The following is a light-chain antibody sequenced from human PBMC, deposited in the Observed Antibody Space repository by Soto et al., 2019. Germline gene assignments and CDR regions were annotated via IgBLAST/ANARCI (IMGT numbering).Light chain of an antibody. V-gene: IGKV3-20*01. CDR3: QQYGSSPRT. Sequence: DIVMTQSPATLSVSPGERATLSCRASQSVSSSYLAWYQQKPGQAPRLLIYGASSRPTGIPDRLSGSGSGTDFTLTISRLEPEDFAVYYCQQYGSSPRTFGQGTRLEN. CDR2: GAS. CDR1: QSVSSSY. J-gene: IGKJ5*01.